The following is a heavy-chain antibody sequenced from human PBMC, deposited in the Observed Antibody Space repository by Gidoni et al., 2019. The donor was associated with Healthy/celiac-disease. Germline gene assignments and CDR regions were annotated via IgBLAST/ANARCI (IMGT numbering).Heavy chain of an antibody. J-gene: IGHJ4*02. CDR1: GGTFSSYA. CDR3: ARRGYSYVSDY. V-gene: IGHV1-69*04. Sequence: QVQLVQSGAEVKKPGSSVTVSCKASGGTFSSYAISWVRQAPGQGLEWMGRIIPILGIANYAQKFQGRVTITADKSTSTAYMELSSLRSEDTAVYYCARRGYSYVSDYWGQGTLVTVSS. CDR2: IIPILGIA. D-gene: IGHD5-18*01.